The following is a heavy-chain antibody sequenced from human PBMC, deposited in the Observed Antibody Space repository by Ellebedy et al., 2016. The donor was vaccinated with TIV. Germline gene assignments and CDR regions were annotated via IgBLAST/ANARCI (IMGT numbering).Heavy chain of an antibody. CDR1: GFSFSPFS. J-gene: IGHJ4*01. V-gene: IGHV3-23*01. CDR2: ISNSGDTT. Sequence: GESLKISCAASGFSFSPFSMHWVRQAPGKGLEWVSAISNSGDTTYNADSVKARFTISRDNSKNTLYLLVNSLRAEDTAVYYCAKGGGWLYYFDYWGHGTLVTVSS. CDR3: AKGGGWLYYFDY. D-gene: IGHD6-19*01.